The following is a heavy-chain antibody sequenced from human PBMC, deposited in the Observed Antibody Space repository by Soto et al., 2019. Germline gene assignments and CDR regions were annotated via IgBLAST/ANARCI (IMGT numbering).Heavy chain of an antibody. CDR1: GYTFTDYA. D-gene: IGHD3-22*01. CDR2: INAGNGNT. Sequence: QVQLVQSGAEVKKPGASVKVSCKASGYTFTDYALHWVRQAPGQRLEWMGWINAGNGNTKCSQKFQGRVTITRDTSASTAYMELSSLKSEDTAVYYCARGDYYDIHDYWGQGTVVTVSS. CDR3: ARGDYYDIHDY. V-gene: IGHV1-3*01. J-gene: IGHJ4*02.